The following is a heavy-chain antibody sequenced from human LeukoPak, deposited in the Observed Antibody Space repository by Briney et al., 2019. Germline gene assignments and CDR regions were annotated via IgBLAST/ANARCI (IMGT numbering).Heavy chain of an antibody. CDR1: GFTFSNYA. CDR2: ISSSGGST. J-gene: IGHJ4*02. V-gene: IGHV3-23*01. CDR3: AKLWFGELFLYDS. Sequence: GGSLRLSCAASGFTFSNYAMTWVRQAPGKGLEWVSTISSSGGSTYYADSVKGRFTISRDNSKDTLYLHINSLRAEDTAVYYCAKLWFGELFLYDSWGQGTLVTVSS. D-gene: IGHD3-10*01.